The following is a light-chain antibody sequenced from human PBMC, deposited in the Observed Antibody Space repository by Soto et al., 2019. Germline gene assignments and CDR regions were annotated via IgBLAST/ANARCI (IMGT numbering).Light chain of an antibody. Sequence: DIQMTQAPSSLSASVGDRVTITCRARQDISTYLAWYQQKPGKVPKLLISAAYTLQSGVPPRFSGSGSGTDFTLTISSLQPEDVATYYCQKYDNAPLNFGGGTKVEIK. V-gene: IGKV1-27*01. CDR2: AAY. CDR3: QKYDNAPLN. CDR1: QDISTY. J-gene: IGKJ4*01.